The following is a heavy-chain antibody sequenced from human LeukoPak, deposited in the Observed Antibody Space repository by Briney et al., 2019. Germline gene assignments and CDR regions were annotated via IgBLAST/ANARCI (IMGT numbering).Heavy chain of an antibody. CDR3: ATDPGYSGLFDY. CDR1: GYTFTSYY. Sequence: ASVKVSCKASGYTFTSYYMHWVRQAPGQGLEWMGIINPSGGSTSYAQKFQGRVTMSEDTSTDTAYMELSSLRSEDTAVYYCATDPGYSGLFDYWGQGTLVTVSS. J-gene: IGHJ4*02. V-gene: IGHV1-46*01. CDR2: INPSGGST. D-gene: IGHD5-12*01.